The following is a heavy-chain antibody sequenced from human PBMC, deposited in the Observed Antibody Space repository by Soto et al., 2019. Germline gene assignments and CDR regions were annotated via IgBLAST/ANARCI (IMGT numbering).Heavy chain of an antibody. CDR1: GFTFSTYG. J-gene: IGHJ4*02. D-gene: IGHD1-20*01. V-gene: IGHV3-30*18. CDR2: ISYGGSSK. CDR3: AKGRDKWNDGSFDY. Sequence: LRLSCAASGFTFSTYGMNWVRQAPGKGLEWVAVISYGGSSKYYADSVKGRFTISRDNSKNTLSLQMDSLRAEDTAVYYCAKGRDKWNDGSFDYWGQGTLVTVSS.